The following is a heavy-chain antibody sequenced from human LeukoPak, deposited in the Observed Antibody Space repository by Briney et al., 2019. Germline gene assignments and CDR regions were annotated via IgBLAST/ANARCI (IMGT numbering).Heavy chain of an antibody. V-gene: IGHV3-7*01. CDR2: IKQDGSEK. CDR3: ARDLNYFDY. J-gene: IGHJ4*02. Sequence: GGSLRLSCAASGFTFSSFWMTWVRQAPGKGLEWVDNIKQDGSEKYVDSVRGRFTISRDNATNSLYLQMNSLRAEDTAVYYCARDLNYFDYWGQGTLVTVSS. CDR1: GFTFSSFW.